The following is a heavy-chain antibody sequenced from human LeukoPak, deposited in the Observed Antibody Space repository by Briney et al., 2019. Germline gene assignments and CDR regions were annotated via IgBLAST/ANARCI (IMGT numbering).Heavy chain of an antibody. D-gene: IGHD6-6*01. CDR3: ARLTRLSTSPDRYYLDY. V-gene: IGHV4-4*09. J-gene: IGHJ4*02. CDR2: IHTGGGT. CDR1: GDSISSYY. Sequence: SETLSLTCTVSGDSISSYYWSWIRQPPGKGLEWIGYIHTGGGTSYNPSLKGRVTISIDTSKNQFSLKLSSVTAADSAVYYCARLTRLSTSPDRYYLDYWGQGTLVTVSS.